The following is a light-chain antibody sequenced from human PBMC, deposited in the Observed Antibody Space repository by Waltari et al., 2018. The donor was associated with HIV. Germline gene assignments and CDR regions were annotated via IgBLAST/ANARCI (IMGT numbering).Light chain of an antibody. J-gene: IGLJ1*01. CDR2: YDS. CDR1: DIGSKG. V-gene: IGLV3-21*04. Sequence: SYVLTQPPSVSVAPGKTARITCEGDDIGSKGVHWYQQKSGQAPMLVIYYDSGRSPRIPERFSGSNSGNTATLTISRVEAGDEADYYCQVWSSSRDHPYVFGTATKVTVL. CDR3: QVWSSSRDHPYV.